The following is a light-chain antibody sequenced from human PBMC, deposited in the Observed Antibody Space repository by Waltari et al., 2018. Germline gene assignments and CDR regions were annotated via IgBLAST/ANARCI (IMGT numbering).Light chain of an antibody. Sequence: SCTGTSSDVGSYNLVSWYQQHPGKAPKLMIYEVSKRPSGVSNRFSGSKSGNTASLTISGLQAEDEADYYCCSYAGSSTSVFGTGTKVTVL. V-gene: IGLV2-23*02. CDR3: CSYAGSSTSV. J-gene: IGLJ1*01. CDR2: EVS. CDR1: SSDVGSYNL.